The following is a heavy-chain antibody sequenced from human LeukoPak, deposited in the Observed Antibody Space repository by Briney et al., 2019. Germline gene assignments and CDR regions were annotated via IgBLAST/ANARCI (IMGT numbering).Heavy chain of an antibody. CDR1: GGSITSSSYY. Sequence: PSETLSLTCTVSGGSITSSSYYWGWIRQPPGKGLEWIGSIYYSGSTYYNPSLKSRVTISVDTSKNQFSLKLSSVTAADTAVYYCARAGLWSIDYWGQGTLVTVSS. D-gene: IGHD3-10*01. J-gene: IGHJ4*02. CDR2: IYYSGST. CDR3: ARAGLWSIDY. V-gene: IGHV4-39*07.